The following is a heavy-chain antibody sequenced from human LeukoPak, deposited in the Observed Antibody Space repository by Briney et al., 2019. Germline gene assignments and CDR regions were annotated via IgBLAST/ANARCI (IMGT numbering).Heavy chain of an antibody. D-gene: IGHD4-11*01. CDR3: TRGFNIYYNKEFDY. V-gene: IGHV1-8*01. Sequence: ASVKVSCKASGYTFSTFDINWVRQATGQGLEWMGWMNPNSGNAGYAQKFQGRATMTRNTSISTAYLELSNLRSEDTAVYYCTRGFNIYYNKEFDYWGQGTLVTVSS. CDR1: GYTFSTFD. J-gene: IGHJ4*02. CDR2: MNPNSGNA.